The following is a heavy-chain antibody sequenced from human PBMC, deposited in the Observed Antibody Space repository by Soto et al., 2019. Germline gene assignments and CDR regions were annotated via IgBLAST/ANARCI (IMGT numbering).Heavy chain of an antibody. Sequence: SETLSLTCTVSGGSISSYYWSWIRQPPGKGLEWIGYIYYSGSTNYNPSLKSRVTISVDTSKNQFSLKLSSVTAADTAVYYCARAVVATIIGNWFDPWGQGTLVTVSS. CDR1: GGSISSYY. J-gene: IGHJ5*02. CDR2: IYYSGST. V-gene: IGHV4-59*01. CDR3: ARAVVATIIGNWFDP. D-gene: IGHD5-12*01.